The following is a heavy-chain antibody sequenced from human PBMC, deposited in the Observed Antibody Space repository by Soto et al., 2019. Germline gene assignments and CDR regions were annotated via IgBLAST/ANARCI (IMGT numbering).Heavy chain of an antibody. J-gene: IGHJ5*02. Sequence: ASVKVSGKASGYTFFTYGITWVRQAPGQGLEWMGWISTYDGNTDYARKLQGRVTMTTDTSTRTAYMELRSLRSDDTAVYYCARKSSSSSWFDPWGQGTLVTVSS. CDR1: GYTFFTYG. V-gene: IGHV1-18*01. CDR2: ISTYDGNT. D-gene: IGHD6-6*01. CDR3: ARKSSSSSWFDP.